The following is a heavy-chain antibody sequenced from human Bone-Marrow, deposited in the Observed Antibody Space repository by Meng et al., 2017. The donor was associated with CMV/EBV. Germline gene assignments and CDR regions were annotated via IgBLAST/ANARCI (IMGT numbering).Heavy chain of an antibody. CDR3: ARRRSTVTGYTELEAPYGMDV. CDR2: IRYDGSNK. J-gene: IGHJ6*02. D-gene: IGHD4-11*01. CDR1: GFTFSSYG. V-gene: IGHV3-30*02. Sequence: GGSLRLSCAASGFTFSSYGMHWVRQAPGKGLEWVAFIRYDGSNKYYADSVKGRFTISRDNSKNTLYLQMNSLRAEDTAVYYCARRRSTVTGYTELEAPYGMDVWGQGTTVTVSS.